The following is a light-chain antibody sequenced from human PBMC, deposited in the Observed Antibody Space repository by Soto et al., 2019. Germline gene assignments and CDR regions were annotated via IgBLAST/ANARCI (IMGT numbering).Light chain of an antibody. CDR1: QGIGSD. CDR2: AVS. Sequence: AIEMTQSPSSLSASVGDRVTITCRASQGIGSDLAWYQQRPGKAPKRLIYAVSILQNGVPSRFSGSGSGTDFTLTISSLQTEDFATYYCLQESKILTFGGGTKVEIK. CDR3: LQESKILT. J-gene: IGKJ4*01. V-gene: IGKV1-6*01.